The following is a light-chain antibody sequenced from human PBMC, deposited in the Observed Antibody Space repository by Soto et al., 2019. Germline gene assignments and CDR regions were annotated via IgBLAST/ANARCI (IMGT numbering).Light chain of an antibody. CDR1: SSDVGGFIY. Sequence: QSVLTQPASVSGSPGQSITISCTGTSSDVGGFIYVSWYQHHPGKVPKLMIYEVSNRPSGVSDRFSGSKSGNTASLTISGLQDEDEGDYDCSSYTMRDTLVFGGGTKLTVL. CDR3: SSYTMRDTLV. CDR2: EVS. J-gene: IGLJ2*01. V-gene: IGLV2-14*01.